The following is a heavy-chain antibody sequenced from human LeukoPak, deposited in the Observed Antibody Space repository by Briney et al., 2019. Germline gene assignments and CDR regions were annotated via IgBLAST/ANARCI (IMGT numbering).Heavy chain of an antibody. D-gene: IGHD5-24*01. V-gene: IGHV3-7*01. CDR2: INQDGSEK. CDR3: ARDRESSDY. Sequence: PXGSLRLSCAASGFTFSHYWMSWVRQAPGKGLEWVANINQDGSEKYYVDSVKGRFTISRDNAKNSLYLQMNSLRDEDTAVYYCARDRESSDYWGQGTLVTVSS. CDR1: GFTFSHYW. J-gene: IGHJ4*02.